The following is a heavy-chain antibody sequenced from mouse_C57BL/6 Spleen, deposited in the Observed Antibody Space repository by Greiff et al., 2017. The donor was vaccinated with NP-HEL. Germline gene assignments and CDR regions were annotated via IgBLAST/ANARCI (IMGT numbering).Heavy chain of an antibody. Sequence: EVQLQESGPGLVKPSQSLSLTCSVTGYSITSGYYWNWIRQFPANKLEWMGYISYDGSNNYNPSLKNRISITRDTSKNQFFLKLNSVTTEDTATYYCARVGSGLYYAMDYWGQGTSVTVSS. CDR3: ARVGSGLYYAMDY. CDR1: GYSITSGYY. D-gene: IGHD3-2*02. V-gene: IGHV3-6*01. J-gene: IGHJ4*01. CDR2: ISYDGSN.